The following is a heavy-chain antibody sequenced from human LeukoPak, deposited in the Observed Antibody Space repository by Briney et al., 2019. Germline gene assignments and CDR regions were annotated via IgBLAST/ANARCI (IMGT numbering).Heavy chain of an antibody. CDR3: ARAPDCSSTSCYPRFDY. J-gene: IGHJ4*02. V-gene: IGHV1-69*13. CDR1: GYTFTSYA. D-gene: IGHD2-2*01. CDR2: IIPIFGTA. Sequence: SVKVSCKASGYTFTSYAISWVRQAPGQGLEWMGGIIPIFGTANYAQKFQGRVTITADESTSTAYMELSSLRSEDTAVYYCARAPDCSSTSCYPRFDYWGQGTLVTVSS.